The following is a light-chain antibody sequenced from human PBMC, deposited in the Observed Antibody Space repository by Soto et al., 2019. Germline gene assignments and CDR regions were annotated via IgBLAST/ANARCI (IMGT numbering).Light chain of an antibody. CDR3: QQYGSSPLYT. CDR2: GAS. J-gene: IGKJ2*01. V-gene: IGKV3-20*01. Sequence: LTQSPGTLSLSPGERATLSCRASQSVSSSYLAWYQQKPGQAPRLLIYGASSRATGIPDRFSGSGSGTDFTLTISRLEPEDFAVYYCQQYGSSPLYTFGQGTKLEIK. CDR1: QSVSSSY.